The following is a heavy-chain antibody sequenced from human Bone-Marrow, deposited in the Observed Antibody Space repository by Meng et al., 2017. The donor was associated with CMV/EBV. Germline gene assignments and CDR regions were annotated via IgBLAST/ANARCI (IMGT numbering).Heavy chain of an antibody. V-gene: IGHV1-2*02. CDR1: GYTFTGYY. CDR3: ARWDGYNSNTFDY. J-gene: IGHJ4*02. D-gene: IGHD5-24*01. Sequence: ASVKVSCKASGYTFTGYYMHWVRQAPGQGLEWMGWINPNSGGTNYAQKFQGRVTMTRDTSISTAYMELSRLRSDGTAVYYCARWDGYNSNTFDYWGQGTLVTGAS. CDR2: INPNSGGT.